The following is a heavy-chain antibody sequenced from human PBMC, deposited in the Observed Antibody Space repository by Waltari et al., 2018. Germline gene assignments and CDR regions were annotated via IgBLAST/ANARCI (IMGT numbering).Heavy chain of an antibody. V-gene: IGHV4-61*08. CDR3: ARVREAADDFHYMDV. D-gene: IGHD1-1*01. CDR2: MYLFGST. CDR1: GDSVDSAGYP. J-gene: IGHJ6*03. Sequence: QVQLQESGPGLVRPSETLSLTCTVPGDSVDSAGYPWSWVRGPPGGGLEYIGYMYLFGSTNYNPTLKSRVSLSVDTSKNRISLKLNSVTAADTAVYYCARVREAADDFHYMDVWGKGTTVTVSS.